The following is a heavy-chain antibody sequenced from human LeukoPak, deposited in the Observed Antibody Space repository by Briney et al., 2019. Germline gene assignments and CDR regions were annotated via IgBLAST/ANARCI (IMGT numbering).Heavy chain of an antibody. V-gene: IGHV5-51*01. CDR1: GFTFTTHW. CDR3: ARYYFWTGSYFYDY. D-gene: IGHD3/OR15-3a*01. Sequence: GESLKISCKTSGFTFTTHWIAWVRQKPGEGLESMGIIYPGDSDTNYSPAFQGQVTISADKSTNTAYLLWSSLKASDTAMYYCARYYFWTGSYFYDYWGQGTLVTVSS. J-gene: IGHJ4*02. CDR2: IYPGDSDT.